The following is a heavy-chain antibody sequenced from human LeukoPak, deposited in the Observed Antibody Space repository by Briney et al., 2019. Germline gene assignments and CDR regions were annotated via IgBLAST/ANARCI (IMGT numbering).Heavy chain of an antibody. V-gene: IGHV3-21*01. CDR2: ISGTSGAI. CDR1: GFTFSSYG. J-gene: IGHJ4*02. CDR3: ARDRTSGMDAYFEF. D-gene: IGHD2-8*01. Sequence: GGSLRLSCATSGFTFSSYGMNWVRQAPGMGLEWVASISGTSGAIYYVDSVKGRFTVSRDNGKDSLELQISSLRVEDTAVYYCARDRTSGMDAYFEFWGQGTMVTVSS.